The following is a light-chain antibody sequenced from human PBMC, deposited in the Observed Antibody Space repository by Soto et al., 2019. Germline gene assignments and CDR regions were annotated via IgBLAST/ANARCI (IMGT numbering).Light chain of an antibody. CDR3: CSYAGSNTFVV. CDR2: EGV. CDR1: SSDVGIYNL. V-gene: IGLV2-23*03. Sequence: QSALTQPASVSGSRGQSITISCTGTSSDVGIYNLVSWYQHHPGKAPKLMIYEGVKRPSGVSNRFSGSKSGNTASLTISGLQAEDEAVYYCCSYAGSNTFVVFGGGTKLTVL. J-gene: IGLJ2*01.